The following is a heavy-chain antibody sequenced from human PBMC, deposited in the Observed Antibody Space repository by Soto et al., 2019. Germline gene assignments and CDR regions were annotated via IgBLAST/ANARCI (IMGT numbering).Heavy chain of an antibody. CDR3: ARAGETDGSVTFSPPVRYYFNS. CDR2: INPSGGRT. J-gene: IGHJ4*02. V-gene: IGHV1-46*01. CDR1: GYTFTTHY. D-gene: IGHD3-10*01. Sequence: QVQLVQSGTEVKKPGASVKVSCKASGYTFTTHYMHWVRQAPGQGLEWMGIINPSGGRTTYALKFQGRVTMTSDRSTNIVYVALTSLRSEDTAIYFCARAGETDGSVTFSPPVRYYFNSWGQGTLVTVSS.